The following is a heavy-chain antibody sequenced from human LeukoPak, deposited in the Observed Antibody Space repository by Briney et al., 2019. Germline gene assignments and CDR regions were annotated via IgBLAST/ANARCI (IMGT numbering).Heavy chain of an antibody. D-gene: IGHD2-2*01. CDR2: ISAYNGNT. CDR3: ARMGRDIVVVPAARTPPDYYYMDV. Sequence: GASVKVSCKASGYTFTSYGISWVQQAPGQGLGWMGWISAYNGNTNYAQKHQGRVTMTTDTYTSTAYMELRSLRSDDTAVYYCARMGRDIVVVPAARTPPDYYYMDVWGKGTTVTVSS. J-gene: IGHJ6*03. V-gene: IGHV1-18*01. CDR1: GYTFTSYG.